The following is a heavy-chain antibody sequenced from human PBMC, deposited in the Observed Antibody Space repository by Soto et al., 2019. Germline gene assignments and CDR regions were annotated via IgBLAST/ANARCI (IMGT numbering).Heavy chain of an antibody. CDR1: GFTFSNYA. J-gene: IGHJ4*02. CDR3: AKTPRQWRVYFDY. D-gene: IGHD6-19*01. CDR2: ISGSGGTT. V-gene: IGHV3-23*01. Sequence: EVQLLESGGGLVQPGGSLRLSCAASGFTFSNYAIAWVRQAPGKGLEWVSGISGSGGTTYYADSVKGRFTISRDNSKDTRHLQMNSLRAEDTAVYYCAKTPRQWRVYFDYWGQGALVTVSS.